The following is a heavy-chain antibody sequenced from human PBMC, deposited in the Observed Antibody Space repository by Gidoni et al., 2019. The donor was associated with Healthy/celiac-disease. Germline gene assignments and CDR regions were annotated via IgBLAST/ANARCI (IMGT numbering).Heavy chain of an antibody. D-gene: IGHD3-3*01. V-gene: IGHV4-30-4*01. Sequence: QVQLQESGPGLVKPSQTLSLTCTVPGGPISSGDYYWSWIRQPPGKGLEWIGYIYYSGSTYYNPSLKSRVTISVDTSKNQFSLKLSSVTAADTAVYYCARVGRFLEWFFDDYWGQGTLVTVSS. CDR3: ARVGRFLEWFFDDY. J-gene: IGHJ4*02. CDR1: GGPISSGDYY. CDR2: IYYSGST.